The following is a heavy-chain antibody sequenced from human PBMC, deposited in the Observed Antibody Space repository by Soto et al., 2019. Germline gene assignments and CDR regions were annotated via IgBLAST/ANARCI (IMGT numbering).Heavy chain of an antibody. CDR2: IVVGSGNT. Sequence: QMQLVQSGPEVKKPGTSVKVSCKASGFTFTSSAVQWVRQARGQSLEWIGWIVVGSGNTNYAQKFQERVTITRDMSTSTAYMELSSLRSEDTAVYYCAADVSCSGGSCYLFFDYWGQGTLVTVSS. CDR3: AADVSCSGGSCYLFFDY. D-gene: IGHD2-15*01. J-gene: IGHJ4*02. CDR1: GFTFTSSA. V-gene: IGHV1-58*01.